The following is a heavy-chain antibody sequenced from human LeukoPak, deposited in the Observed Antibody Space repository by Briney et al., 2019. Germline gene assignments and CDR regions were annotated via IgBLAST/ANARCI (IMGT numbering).Heavy chain of an antibody. CDR3: ARGLYYYDSSGYYYEGVFDY. CDR2: MNPNSGNT. D-gene: IGHD3-22*01. Sequence: ASVKVSCKASGYTFTSYDINWVRQATGQGREWMGWMNPNSGNTGYAQKFQGRVTMTRNTSISTAYMELSSLRSEDTAVYYCARGLYYYDSSGYYYEGVFDYWGQGTLVTVSS. V-gene: IGHV1-8*01. J-gene: IGHJ4*02. CDR1: GYTFTSYD.